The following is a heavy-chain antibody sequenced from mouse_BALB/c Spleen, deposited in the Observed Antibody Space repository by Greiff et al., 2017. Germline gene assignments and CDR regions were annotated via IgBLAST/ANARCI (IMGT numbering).Heavy chain of an antibody. CDR1: GFTFSSYA. D-gene: IGHD2-4*01. J-gene: IGHJ1*01. Sequence: EVKLMESGGGLVKPGGSLKLSCAASGFTFSSYAMSWVRQSPEKRLEWVAEISSGGSYTYYPDTVTGRFTISRDNAKNTLYLEMSSLRSEDTAMYYCARDDYDYFDVWGAGTTVTVSS. CDR2: ISSGGSYT. CDR3: ARDDYDYFDV. V-gene: IGHV5-9-4*01.